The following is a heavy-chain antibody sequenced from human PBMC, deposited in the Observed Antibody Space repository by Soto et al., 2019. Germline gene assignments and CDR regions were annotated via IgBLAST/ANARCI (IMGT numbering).Heavy chain of an antibody. CDR3: ARQDIVLMVYANDY. D-gene: IGHD2-8*01. CDR2: IYYSGST. CDR1: GGSISSSSYY. Sequence: QLQLQESGPGLVKPSETLSLTCTVSGGSISSSSYYWGWIRQPPGKGLEWIGSIYYSGSTYYKPYLKSQVTISVDTSKNHFSLTLSSVTAADTAVYYCARQDIVLMVYANDYWGQGTLVTVSS. V-gene: IGHV4-39*01. J-gene: IGHJ4*02.